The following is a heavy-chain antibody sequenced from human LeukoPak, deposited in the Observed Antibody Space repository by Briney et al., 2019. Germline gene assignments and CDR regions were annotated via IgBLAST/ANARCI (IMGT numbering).Heavy chain of an antibody. CDR2: ISGYNGKT. J-gene: IGHJ4*02. D-gene: IGHD4-17*01. CDR3: VRDPATVTIGSCFDS. CDR1: GYTFTGYY. Sequence: GASVKVSCKASGYTFTGYYMHWVRQAPGQGLEWMAWISGYNGKTNYAQKFQGRVTLTTDTPTNTAYMELTRLRPDDTAVYYCVRDPATVTIGSCFDSWGQGTLVTVSS. V-gene: IGHV1-18*04.